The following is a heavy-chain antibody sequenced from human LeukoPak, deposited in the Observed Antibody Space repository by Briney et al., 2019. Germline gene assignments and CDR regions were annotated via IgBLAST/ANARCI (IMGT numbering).Heavy chain of an antibody. CDR1: GYTFTTYA. J-gene: IGHJ4*02. V-gene: IGHV1-8*03. Sequence: ASVKVSCKASGYTFTTYAMNWVRQAPGQGLEWVGWMNPNSGNTGYAQKFQDRVTITRNTSISTAYMELSSLRSEDTAVYYCARGREVVVAATLPYDYWGQGTLVTVSS. D-gene: IGHD2-15*01. CDR2: MNPNSGNT. CDR3: ARGREVVVAATLPYDY.